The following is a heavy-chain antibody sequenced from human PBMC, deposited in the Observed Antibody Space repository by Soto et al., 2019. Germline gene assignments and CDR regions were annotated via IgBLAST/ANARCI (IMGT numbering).Heavy chain of an antibody. V-gene: IGHV3-15*07. Sequence: EVQLVESGGGLVKPGGSLRLSCAASGFTFSNAWMNWVRQAPGKGLEWVGRIKSKTDGGTTDYAAPVKGRFTISIDDSKNTLYLQMNSLKTEDTAVYYCTTDPPSYYYYGMDVWGQGTTVTVSS. CDR3: TTDPPSYYYYGMDV. CDR1: GFTFSNAW. J-gene: IGHJ6*02. CDR2: IKSKTDGGTT.